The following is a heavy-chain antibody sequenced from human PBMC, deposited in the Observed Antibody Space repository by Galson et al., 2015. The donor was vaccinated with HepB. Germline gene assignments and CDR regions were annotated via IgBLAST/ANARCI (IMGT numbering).Heavy chain of an antibody. J-gene: IGHJ3*02. CDR3: ARDYIVPSAKRTFDI. CDR1: GGSISSHTHY. V-gene: IGHV4-61*02. Sequence: TLSLPCTVSGGSISSHTHYWSWIRPPAGKGLEWIGRIYFSGTSNYNPSLKSRVIMSLDTSKNQIFLKLSSVTAADTAVYYCARDYIVPSAKRTFDIWGPGTKVSVSS. D-gene: IGHD2-15*01. CDR2: IYFSGTS.